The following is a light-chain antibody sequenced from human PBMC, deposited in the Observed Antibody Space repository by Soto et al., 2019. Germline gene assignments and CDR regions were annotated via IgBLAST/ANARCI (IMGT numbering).Light chain of an antibody. CDR3: QQYHSWPIT. V-gene: IGKV3D-15*01. J-gene: IGKJ5*01. CDR1: QSINRD. CDR2: GAS. Sequence: EIVVTQSPATLSVSPGESATLSCRASQSINRDLAWYEQKPGQTPRRVIYGASTWGTGVPPRFTGCGSGTEFTLTISNLQSEDLAVYYCQQYHSWPITLGPGTRLEIK.